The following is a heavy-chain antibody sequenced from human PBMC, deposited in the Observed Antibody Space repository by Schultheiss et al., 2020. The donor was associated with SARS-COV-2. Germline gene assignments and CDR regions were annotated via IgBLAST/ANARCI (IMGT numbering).Heavy chain of an antibody. J-gene: IGHJ3*02. Sequence: SVKVSCKASGGTFSSYAISWVRQAPGQGLEWMGRIIPIFGIANYAQKFQGRVTITRDTSASTAYMELSSLRSEDTAVYYCARVRDDYNRGAFDIWGQGTMVTVSS. CDR3: ARVRDDYNRGAFDI. CDR2: IIPIFGIA. V-gene: IGHV1-69*04. D-gene: IGHD5-24*01. CDR1: GGTFSSYA.